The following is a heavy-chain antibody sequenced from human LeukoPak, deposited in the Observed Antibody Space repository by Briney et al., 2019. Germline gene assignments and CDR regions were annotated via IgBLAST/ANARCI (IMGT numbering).Heavy chain of an antibody. D-gene: IGHD3-22*01. V-gene: IGHV3-21*04. CDR2: INDNSKDI. CDR3: ASSSDRTDY. J-gene: IGHJ4*02. CDR1: GFTFSSYS. Sequence: GGSLRLSCAASGFTFSSYSMNWVRQAPGKGLEWVSSINDNSKDIFYADPVKGRFTISRDNAKNSMYLQMNSLRAQDTAVYYCASSSDRTDYWGQGTLVTVSS.